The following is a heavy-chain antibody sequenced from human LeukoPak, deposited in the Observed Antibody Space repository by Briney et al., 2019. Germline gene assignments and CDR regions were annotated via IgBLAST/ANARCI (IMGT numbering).Heavy chain of an antibody. CDR1: GFTFSSYG. V-gene: IGHV3-33*05. CDR3: AKGSRHTIFGVIIPFDY. D-gene: IGHD3-3*01. CDR2: ISYDGSNK. Sequence: GGSLRLSCAASGFTFSSYGMHWVRQAPGKGLEWVAVISYDGSNKYYADSVKGRFTISRDNSKNTLYLQMNSLRAEDTAVYYCAKGSRHTIFGVIIPFDYWGQGTLVTVSS. J-gene: IGHJ4*02.